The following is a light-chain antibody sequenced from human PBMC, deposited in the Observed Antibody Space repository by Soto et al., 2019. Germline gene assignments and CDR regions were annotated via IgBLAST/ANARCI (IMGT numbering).Light chain of an antibody. Sequence: EIVLTQSPATLSLSPGERATLSCRASQTVYNYLVWYQQRPGQAPRLLISDASDRATGIPARFSGSASGTDFTFTINSLEPADLAIYFCQQRYDWPLTFGGGNKIEMK. V-gene: IGKV3-11*01. J-gene: IGKJ4*01. CDR1: QTVYNY. CDR3: QQRYDWPLT. CDR2: DAS.